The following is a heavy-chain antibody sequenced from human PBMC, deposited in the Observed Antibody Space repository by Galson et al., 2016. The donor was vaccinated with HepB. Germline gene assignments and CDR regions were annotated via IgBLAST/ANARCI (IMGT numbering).Heavy chain of an antibody. CDR2: IGGSDMST. V-gene: IGHV3-23*01. Sequence: SLRLSCAVSGFTFSNFAMSWVRQTPGKGLEWVSAIGGSDMSTFYADSVKGRFTISRDNSKNTLFLQMNSLRAEDTALYYCAKDRWTGQLLPHGFDYWGQGTLVTVSS. D-gene: IGHD6-6*01. J-gene: IGHJ4*02. CDR3: AKDRWTGQLLPHGFDY. CDR1: GFTFSNFA.